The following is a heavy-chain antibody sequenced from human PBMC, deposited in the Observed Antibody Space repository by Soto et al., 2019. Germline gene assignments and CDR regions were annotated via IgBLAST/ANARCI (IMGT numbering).Heavy chain of an antibody. V-gene: IGHV1-69*13. J-gene: IGHJ6*02. D-gene: IGHD5-12*01. CDR1: GGTFSSYA. Sequence: GASVKVSCKASGGTFSSYAISWVRQAPGQGLEWMGGIIPIFGTANYAQRFQGRVTITADESTSTAYMELSSLRSEDTAVYYCAREATVMATIPVLYYYYGMDVWGQGTTVTVPS. CDR3: AREATVMATIPVLYYYYGMDV. CDR2: IIPIFGTA.